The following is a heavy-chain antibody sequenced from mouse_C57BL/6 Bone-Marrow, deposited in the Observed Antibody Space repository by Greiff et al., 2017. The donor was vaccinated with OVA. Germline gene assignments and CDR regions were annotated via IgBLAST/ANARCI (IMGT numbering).Heavy chain of an antibody. CDR1: GYTFTDYE. Sequence: QVQLQQSGAELVRPGASVTLSCKASGYTFTDYEMHWVKQTPVHGLEWIGAIDPETGGTAYNQKFKGKAILTADKSSSTAYMELRILTSEDSAVYYCTRPRTDDGYFDVWGTGTTVTVSS. V-gene: IGHV1-15*01. CDR3: TRPRTDDGYFDV. D-gene: IGHD2-3*01. J-gene: IGHJ1*03. CDR2: IDPETGGT.